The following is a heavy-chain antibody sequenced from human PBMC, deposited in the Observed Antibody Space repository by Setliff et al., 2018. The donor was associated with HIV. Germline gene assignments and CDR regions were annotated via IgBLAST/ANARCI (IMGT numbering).Heavy chain of an antibody. CDR2: INPNSGGT. Sequence: ASVKVSCKASGYTFTGYYMHWVRQAPGQGLEWMGWINPNSGGTNYAQKFQGRVTMTRDTSISTANMELSRLRSDDPAVYYCARSGYSGSWYLDYYYYYGMDVWGQGTTVTVSS. V-gene: IGHV1-2*02. J-gene: IGHJ6*02. CDR3: ARSGYSGSWYLDYYYYYGMDV. D-gene: IGHD6-13*01. CDR1: GYTFTGYY.